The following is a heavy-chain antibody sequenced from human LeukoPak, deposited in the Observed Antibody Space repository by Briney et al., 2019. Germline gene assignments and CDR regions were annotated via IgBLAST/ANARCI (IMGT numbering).Heavy chain of an antibody. Sequence: PGGSLRLSCAASGFTFSNYDMDWVRQAPGKGLEWVSYISSSISVIYYADSVKGRFTISRDNAKNSLYLQMNSLRDEDTAVYYCARDQYSGHWYYALDIWGQGTMVTVSS. CDR2: ISSSISVI. D-gene: IGHD6-19*01. CDR1: GFTFSNYD. V-gene: IGHV3-48*02. J-gene: IGHJ3*02. CDR3: ARDQYSGHWYYALDI.